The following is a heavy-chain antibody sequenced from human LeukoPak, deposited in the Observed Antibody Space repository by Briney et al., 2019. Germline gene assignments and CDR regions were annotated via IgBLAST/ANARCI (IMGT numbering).Heavy chain of an antibody. D-gene: IGHD5-18*01. CDR1: GGTFSSYA. Sequence: GASVRVSCKASGGTFSSYAISWVRQAPGQGLEWMGGIIPIFGTANYAQKFQGRVTITTDESTSTAYMELSSLRSEDTAVYYCARSEDTAMAPGPYYWGQGTLVTVSS. J-gene: IGHJ4*02. CDR2: IIPIFGTA. CDR3: ARSEDTAMAPGPYY. V-gene: IGHV1-69*05.